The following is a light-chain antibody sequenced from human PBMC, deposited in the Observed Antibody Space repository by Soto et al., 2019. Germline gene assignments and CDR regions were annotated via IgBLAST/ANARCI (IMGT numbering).Light chain of an antibody. CDR2: DAS. CDR3: QQRSSWIT. V-gene: IGKV3-11*01. Sequence: IVLTQSPTTLSLWPGETAVLSCRASQSISSSLSWYQQRPGQAPRLLIYDASNRAPGIPARFSGSGSGTVFTLAISSLEPEDFALYSCQQRSSWITGGQGTRLEIE. J-gene: IGKJ5*01. CDR1: QSISSS.